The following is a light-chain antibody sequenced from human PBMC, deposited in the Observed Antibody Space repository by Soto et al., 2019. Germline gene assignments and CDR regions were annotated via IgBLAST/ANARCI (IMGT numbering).Light chain of an antibody. CDR2: KAS. CDR1: QSISTW. V-gene: IGKV1-5*03. Sequence: DIQMTQSPSILPASIGDRVTITCRASQSISTWLAWYQQKAGEGPRLLISKASNLQRGVPSRFSGRGSGTEFNLTISSLQPDDFATYYCQQYHTFWTFGQGTKVEVK. J-gene: IGKJ1*01. CDR3: QQYHTFWT.